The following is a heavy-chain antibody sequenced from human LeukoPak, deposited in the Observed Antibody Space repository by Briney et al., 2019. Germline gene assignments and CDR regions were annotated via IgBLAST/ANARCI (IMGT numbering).Heavy chain of an antibody. D-gene: IGHD3-16*01. CDR3: AREFTSAYDY. CDR1: GFTFSNYG. Sequence: GGSLRLSCTASGFTFSNYGMHWVRQAPGKGLEWVAVIWYDGNNKSYADSVKGRFTISRDNSKNTLYLQMNSLRAEDTALYYCAREFTSAYDYWGQPSNLAVSS. J-gene: IGHJ4*02. V-gene: IGHV3-33*01. CDR2: IWYDGNNK.